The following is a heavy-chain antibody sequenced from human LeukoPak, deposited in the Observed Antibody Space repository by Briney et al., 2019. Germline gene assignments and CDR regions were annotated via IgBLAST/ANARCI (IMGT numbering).Heavy chain of an antibody. CDR2: IYHSGST. J-gene: IGHJ5*02. Sequence: SETLSLTCSVSGYSISSGYYWAWIRHPPGKGLEWIGSIYHSGSTHYNPSLKSRVTISADTSKNQFSLKVSSVTAADTAVYYCARGPRTFDPWGQGTLVTVSS. CDR3: ARGPRTFDP. CDR1: GYSISSGYY. V-gene: IGHV4-38-2*02.